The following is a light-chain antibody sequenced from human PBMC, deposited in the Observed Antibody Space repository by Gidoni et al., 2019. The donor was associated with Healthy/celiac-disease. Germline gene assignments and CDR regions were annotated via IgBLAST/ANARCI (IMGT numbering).Light chain of an antibody. Sequence: QSVLTQPPSVSEAPRQRVTISCSGSSSNIGNNAVHWYQQLPGKAPNLLIYYDDLLPSGVSDRFSGSKSGTSASLAISGLQSEDEADYYCAAWDDSLNGWVFGGGTKLTVL. CDR1: SSNIGNNA. CDR2: YDD. CDR3: AAWDDSLNGWV. V-gene: IGLV1-36*01. J-gene: IGLJ3*02.